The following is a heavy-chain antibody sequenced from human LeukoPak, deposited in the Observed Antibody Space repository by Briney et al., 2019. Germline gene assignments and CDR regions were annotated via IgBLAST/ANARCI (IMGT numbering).Heavy chain of an antibody. D-gene: IGHD3-22*01. Sequence: PGGSLRLSCAASGFTFSSYSMNWVRQAPGKGLEWVSSISSSSSYIYYADSVKGRFTISRDNAKNSLYLQMNSLRAEDTAVYYCVRPAREEYYYDSSGYSAADYWGQGTLVTVSS. V-gene: IGHV3-21*01. CDR2: ISSSSSYI. J-gene: IGHJ4*02. CDR3: VRPAREEYYYDSSGYSAADY. CDR1: GFTFSSYS.